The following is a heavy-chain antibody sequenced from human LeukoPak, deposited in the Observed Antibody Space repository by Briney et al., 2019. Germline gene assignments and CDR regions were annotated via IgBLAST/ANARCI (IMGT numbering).Heavy chain of an antibody. Sequence: GGSLRLSCAASGFTFNFYEMNWVRQAPGKGLEWVSYISTSGTTIYYADSLQGRFTISRDNAKNSLSLQMNSLRAEDTAVYYCARPLMYYYGSETYFWFDPWGQGTLVTVSS. J-gene: IGHJ5*02. CDR2: ISTSGTTI. CDR1: GFTFNFYE. V-gene: IGHV3-48*03. D-gene: IGHD3-10*01. CDR3: ARPLMYYYGSETYFWFDP.